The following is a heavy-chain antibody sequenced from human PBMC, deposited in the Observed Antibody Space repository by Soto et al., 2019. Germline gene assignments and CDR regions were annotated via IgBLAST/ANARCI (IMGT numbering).Heavy chain of an antibody. J-gene: IGHJ5*02. D-gene: IGHD4-17*01. CDR1: GGSISSSNW. CDR3: ARDIYGDYDHWFDP. Sequence: PSETLSLTCAVSGGSISSSNWWSWVRQPPGKGLEWIGEIYHTGSTNYNPSLRSRVTVSLDESKSQFSLKLSSVTAADTAVYYCARDIYGDYDHWFDPWGQGTLVTVSS. CDR2: IYHTGST. V-gene: IGHV4-4*02.